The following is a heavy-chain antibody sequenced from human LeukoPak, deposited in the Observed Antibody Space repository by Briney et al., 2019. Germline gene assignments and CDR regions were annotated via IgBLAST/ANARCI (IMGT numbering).Heavy chain of an antibody. V-gene: IGHV3-53*01. D-gene: IGHD1-20*01. CDR1: GFTVSSNY. CDR3: ARINWNNWNPFDY. Sequence: GGSLRLSCAASGFTVSSNYMSWVSQAPGKGLEWVSVIYSGGSTYYADSVKGRFTISRDNSKNTLYLQMNSLRAEDTAVYYCARINWNNWNPFDYWGQETLVTVSS. CDR2: IYSGGST. J-gene: IGHJ4*02.